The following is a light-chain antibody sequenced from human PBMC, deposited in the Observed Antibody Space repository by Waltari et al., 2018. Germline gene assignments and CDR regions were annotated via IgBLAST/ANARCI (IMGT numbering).Light chain of an antibody. CDR2: WAS. J-gene: IGKJ3*01. CDR1: QSVLYSSNNKNY. Sequence: DIVMTQSPDSLAVSLGERATINCKSSQSVLYSSNNKNYLAWYQQKPGQPPKLLIYWASTRESVVPDRFSGSVSWTDFTLTIISLQAEYVAVYFCHQYYSPPFTFCPGTKVDLK. V-gene: IGKV4-1*01. CDR3: HQYYSPPFT.